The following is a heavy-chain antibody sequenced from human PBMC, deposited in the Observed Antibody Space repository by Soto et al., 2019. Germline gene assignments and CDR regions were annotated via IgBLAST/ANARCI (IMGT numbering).Heavy chain of an antibody. J-gene: IGHJ6*02. V-gene: IGHV3-33*01. CDR2: IWYDGSNK. CDR1: GFTFSSYG. CDR3: ARERSHSGTDV. D-gene: IGHD4-4*01. Sequence: GSLRLSCAASGFTFSSYGMHWVRQAPGKGLEWVAVIWYDGSNKYYADSVKGRFTISRDNSKNTLYLQMNSLRAEDTAVYYCARERSHSGTDVWGQGTTVTVSS.